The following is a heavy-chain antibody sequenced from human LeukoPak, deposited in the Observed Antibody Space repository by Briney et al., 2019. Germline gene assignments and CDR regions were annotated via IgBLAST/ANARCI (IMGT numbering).Heavy chain of an antibody. D-gene: IGHD3-3*01. V-gene: IGHV1-69*04. J-gene: IGHJ5*02. CDR3: ARDQVVFGVVIPLKNWFDP. CDR1: GGTFSSYA. CDR2: IIPILGIA. Sequence: SVKVSCKASGGTFSSYAVSWVRQAPGQGLEWMGRIIPILGIANYAQKFQGRVTITADKSTSTAYMELSSLRSEDTAVYYCARDQVVFGVVIPLKNWFDPWGQGTLVTVSS.